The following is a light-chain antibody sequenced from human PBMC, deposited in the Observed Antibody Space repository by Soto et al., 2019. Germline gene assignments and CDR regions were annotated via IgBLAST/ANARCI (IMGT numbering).Light chain of an antibody. CDR2: DAS. J-gene: IGKJ5*01. CDR1: QSVSSH. V-gene: IGKV3-11*01. CDR3: QKGGNWPLT. Sequence: EIVLTQSPATLSLSPGERATVSCRASQSVSSHLAWYQQQRGQAPRLLIYDASSRASGIPARFSGSGSGTDFTLTISSLEPADFAIYYCQKGGNWPLTFGHGTLLQIK.